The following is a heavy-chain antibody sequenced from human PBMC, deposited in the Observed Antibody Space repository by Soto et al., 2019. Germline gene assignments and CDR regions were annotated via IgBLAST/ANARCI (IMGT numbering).Heavy chain of an antibody. Sequence: GASVPVSYQASGCNFIEHDIHWVLQEARREGEGMGYIDLRNGVTRLSENFKYRVIMTSDTSISTVFLELNNLRSDATALYYCARAPFIIRHITNLGEASPGVLDFWGQGTPVTVSS. CDR2: IDLRNGVT. CDR3: ARAPFIIRHITNLGEASPGVLDF. J-gene: IGHJ4*02. V-gene: IGHV1-2*03. CDR1: GCNFIEHD. D-gene: IGHD3-3*01.